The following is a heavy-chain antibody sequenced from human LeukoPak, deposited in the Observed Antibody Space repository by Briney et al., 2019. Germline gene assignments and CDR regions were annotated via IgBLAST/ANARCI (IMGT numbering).Heavy chain of an antibody. Sequence: PGGSPRLSCAASGFTFSSYGMYWVRQAPGKGLEWVGVIWYDGIKKNYADSVKGRFTTSRDNSKNTLHLQMNSLRAEDTAVYYCARDSGHYFDYWGQGTLVTASS. CDR1: GFTFSSYG. CDR3: ARDSGHYFDY. D-gene: IGHD1-1*01. CDR2: IWYDGIKK. V-gene: IGHV3-33*07. J-gene: IGHJ4*02.